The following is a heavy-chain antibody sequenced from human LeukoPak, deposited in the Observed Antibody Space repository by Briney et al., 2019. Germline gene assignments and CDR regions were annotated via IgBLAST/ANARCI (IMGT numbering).Heavy chain of an antibody. D-gene: IGHD3-10*01. J-gene: IGHJ5*02. CDR2: IYYSWST. V-gene: IGHV4-39*01. CDR3: ARRQLIRRQSMVRGVIGFDP. Sequence: KPSETLSLTCTVSGGSISSSSYYWGWIRRPPGKGLEWIGSIYYSWSTYYHPSLKSRVTISVDTSKNQFSLKLSSVTAADTAVYYCARRQLIRRQSMVRGVIGFDPWGQGTLVTVSS. CDR1: GGSISSSSYY.